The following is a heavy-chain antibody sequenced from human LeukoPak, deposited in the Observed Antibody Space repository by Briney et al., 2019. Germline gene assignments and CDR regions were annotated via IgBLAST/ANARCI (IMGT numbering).Heavy chain of an antibody. CDR1: GFTFSNYW. D-gene: IGHD5-18*01. Sequence: GGSLRLSCAVSGFTFSNYWMSWVRQAPGKGLEWVANIKQDGSEKYYVDSVKGRFTISRDNAKNSLYLQMNSLRAEDTAVYYCASGRIQLWHHWGQGTLVTVSS. CDR3: ASGRIQLWHH. J-gene: IGHJ5*02. CDR2: IKQDGSEK. V-gene: IGHV3-7*01.